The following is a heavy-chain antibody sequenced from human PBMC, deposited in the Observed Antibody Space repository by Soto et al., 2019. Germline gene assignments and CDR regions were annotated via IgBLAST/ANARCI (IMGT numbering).Heavy chain of an antibody. D-gene: IGHD3-22*01. CDR3: ARDRYYYDSSGYPDAFDI. V-gene: IGHV1-18*01. Sequence: QVQLVQSGAEVKKPGASVKVSCKASGYTFTSCGISWVRQAPGQGLEWMGWISAYNGNTNYAQKLQGRVTMTTDTSTSTAYMELRSLRSDDTAVYYCARDRYYYDSSGYPDAFDIWGQGTMVTVSS. CDR1: GYTFTSCG. CDR2: ISAYNGNT. J-gene: IGHJ3*02.